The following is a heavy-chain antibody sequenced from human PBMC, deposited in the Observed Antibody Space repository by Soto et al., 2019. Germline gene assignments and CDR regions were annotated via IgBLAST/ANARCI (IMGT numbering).Heavy chain of an antibody. Sequence: QVQLQESGPGLVEPSETLSLTCTVSGGSISSYYWSWIRQPPGKGLEWIGYIYYSGSTNYNPSLKSRVTISVDTSKNQFSLKLSSVTAADTAVYYCATHGGYDYSWFDPWGQGTLVTVSS. J-gene: IGHJ5*02. D-gene: IGHD5-12*01. CDR1: GGSISSYY. V-gene: IGHV4-59*08. CDR3: ATHGGYDYSWFDP. CDR2: IYYSGST.